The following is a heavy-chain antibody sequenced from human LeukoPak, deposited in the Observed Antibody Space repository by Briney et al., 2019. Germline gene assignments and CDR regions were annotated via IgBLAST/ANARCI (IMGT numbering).Heavy chain of an antibody. CDR3: ARGSYYYDSSGYQVDY. CDR1: GGTFSSYA. Sequence: ASVKVSCKASGGTFSSYAISWVRQAPGQGLEWMGRIIPILGIANYAQKFQGRVTITADKSTSTAYMEPSSLRSEDTAVYYCARGSYYYDSSGYQVDYWGQGTLVTVSS. CDR2: IIPILGIA. J-gene: IGHJ4*02. D-gene: IGHD3-22*01. V-gene: IGHV1-69*04.